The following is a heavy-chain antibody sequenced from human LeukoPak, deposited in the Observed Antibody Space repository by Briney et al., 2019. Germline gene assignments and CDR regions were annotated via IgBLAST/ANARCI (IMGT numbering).Heavy chain of an antibody. J-gene: IGHJ4*02. V-gene: IGHV3-48*04. CDR1: GFTFSNYG. CDR3: ARGNYDSSGTVDY. Sequence: GGSLRLSCAASGFTFSNYGMHWVRQAPGKGLEWVSYISSSGSTIYYADSVKGRFTISRDNAKNSLYLQMNSLRAEDTAVYYCARGNYDSSGTVDYWGQGTLVTVSS. CDR2: ISSSGSTI. D-gene: IGHD3-22*01.